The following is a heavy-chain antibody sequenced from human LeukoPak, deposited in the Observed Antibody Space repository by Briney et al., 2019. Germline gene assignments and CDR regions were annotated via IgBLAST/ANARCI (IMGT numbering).Heavy chain of an antibody. CDR3: AKRGLLLPSYYFDY. J-gene: IGHJ4*02. CDR1: GFTFSSYG. Sequence: PGGSLRLSCAASGFTFSSYGMSWVRQAPGKGLEWVSAISGSGGSAYYADSVKGRFTISRDNSKNTLYLQMNSLRAEDTAVYYCAKRGLLLPSYYFDYWGQGTLVTVSS. CDR2: ISGSGGSA. V-gene: IGHV3-23*01. D-gene: IGHD3-22*01.